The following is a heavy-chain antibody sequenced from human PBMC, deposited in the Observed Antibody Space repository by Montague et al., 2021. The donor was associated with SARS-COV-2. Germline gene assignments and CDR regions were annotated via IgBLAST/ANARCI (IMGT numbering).Heavy chain of an antibody. V-gene: IGHV4-39*01. D-gene: IGHD1-20*01. CDR3: ARRVTGTTVHYHYCGMDV. CDR1: GGSISSSSYY. J-gene: IGHJ6*02. CDR2: IYYSGST. Sequence: SETLSLTCTVSGGSISSSSYYWGWIRQPPGKGLEWIGSIYYSGSTYYNPSLKSRVTISVDTSKNQFSLKLSSVTAADTAVYYCARRVTGTTVHYHYCGMDVWGQGTTVTVSS.